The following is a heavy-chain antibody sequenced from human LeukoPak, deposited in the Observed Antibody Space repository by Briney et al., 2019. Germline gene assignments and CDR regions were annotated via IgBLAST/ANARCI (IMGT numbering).Heavy chain of an antibody. D-gene: IGHD3-10*01. CDR1: GGSICSHY. CDR3: ASSRTVTPFDY. CDR2: IYYSGST. V-gene: IGHV4-59*11. Sequence: SETLSLTCTVSGGSICSHYWSWIRQPPGKGLEWIGYIYYSGSTNFNPSLKSRVTISVDTSKNQFSLKLSSVTAADTALYYCASSRTVTPFDYWGQGTLVTVSS. J-gene: IGHJ4*02.